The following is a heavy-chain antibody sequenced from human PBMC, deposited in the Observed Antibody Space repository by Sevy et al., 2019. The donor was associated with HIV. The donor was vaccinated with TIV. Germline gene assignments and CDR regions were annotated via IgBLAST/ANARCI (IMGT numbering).Heavy chain of an antibody. CDR2: ISYDGSNK. J-gene: IGHJ6*02. Sequence: GGSLRLSCAASGFTFSSYGMHWVRQAPGKGLEWVAVISYDGSNKYYADSVKGRFTISRDNSKNPLYLQMNSLRADDTAVYYCAKEAAGGYYYYYGMDVWGQRTTVTVSS. D-gene: IGHD3-10*01. V-gene: IGHV3-30*18. CDR1: GFTFSSYG. CDR3: AKEAAGGYYYYYGMDV.